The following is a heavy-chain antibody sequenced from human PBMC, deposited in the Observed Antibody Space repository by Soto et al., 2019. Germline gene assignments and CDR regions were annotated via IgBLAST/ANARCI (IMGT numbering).Heavy chain of an antibody. CDR1: GFTFSSYG. J-gene: IGHJ6*02. Sequence: GGSLRLSCAASGFTFSSYGMHWVRQAPGKGLEWVAVISYDGSNKYYADSVKGRFTISRDNSKSTLYLQMNSLRAEDTAVYYCAKAAGEYYDFCSGYYTAYHYGLDVWGQGTTVTVYS. CDR3: AKAAGEYYDFCSGYYTAYHYGLDV. CDR2: ISYDGSNK. D-gene: IGHD3-3*01. V-gene: IGHV3-30*18.